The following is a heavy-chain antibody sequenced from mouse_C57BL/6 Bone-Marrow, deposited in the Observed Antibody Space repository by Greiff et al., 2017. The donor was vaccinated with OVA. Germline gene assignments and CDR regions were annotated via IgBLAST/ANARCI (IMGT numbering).Heavy chain of an antibody. Sequence: EVQGVESGGGLVKPGGSLQLSCDASGFTFRDYGMHWVRQAPATGLEWVAYISSSSSTIYYADTVKGRFTISRDNAKNTLFLQMTSLRSEDTAMYYCARTLIYYGYGGYWGQGTTLTVSS. CDR2: ISSSSSTI. CDR1: GFTFRDYG. V-gene: IGHV5-17*01. D-gene: IGHD2-2*01. J-gene: IGHJ2*01. CDR3: ARTLIYYGYGGY.